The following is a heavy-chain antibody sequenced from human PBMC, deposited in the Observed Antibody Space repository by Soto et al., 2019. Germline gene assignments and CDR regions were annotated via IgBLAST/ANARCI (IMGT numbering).Heavy chain of an antibody. J-gene: IGHJ4*02. CDR2: ISSSGSTI. Sequence: GGSLRLSCAASGFTFSSYEMNWVRQAPGKGLEWVSYISSSGSTIYYADSVKGRFTISRDNAKNSLYLQMNSLRAEDTAVYYCAIGLYCSGGSCYDYWGQGTLVTVSS. CDR3: AIGLYCSGGSCYDY. CDR1: GFTFSSYE. D-gene: IGHD2-15*01. V-gene: IGHV3-48*03.